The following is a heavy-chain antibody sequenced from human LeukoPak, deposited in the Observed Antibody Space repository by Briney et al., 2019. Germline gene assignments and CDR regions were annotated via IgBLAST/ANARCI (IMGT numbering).Heavy chain of an antibody. V-gene: IGHV4-30-4*01. CDR1: GGSISSGDYY. CDR2: IYHSGST. D-gene: IGHD3-3*01. CDR3: ARGGITIFGVVRAPDY. Sequence: SETLSLTCTVSGGSISSGDYYWSWIRQPPGKGLEWIGYIYHSGSTYYNPSLKSRVTISVDRSKNQFSLKLSSVTAADTAVYYCARGGITIFGVVRAPDYWGQGTLVTVSS. J-gene: IGHJ4*02.